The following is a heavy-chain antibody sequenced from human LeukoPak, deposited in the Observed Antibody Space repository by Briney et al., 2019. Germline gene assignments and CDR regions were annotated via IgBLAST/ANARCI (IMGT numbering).Heavy chain of an antibody. J-gene: IGHJ4*02. CDR2: IIPIFGTA. CDR1: VGTFSIYA. CDR3: AREWVRGPWADY. D-gene: IGHD1-26*01. Sequence: SVRVSCKASVGTFSIYAISWVRQAPGQGLEWMGGIIPIFGTANYAQKFQGRVTITADESTSTAYMELSSLRSEDTAVYYCAREWVRGPWADYWGQGTLVTVSS. V-gene: IGHV1-69*13.